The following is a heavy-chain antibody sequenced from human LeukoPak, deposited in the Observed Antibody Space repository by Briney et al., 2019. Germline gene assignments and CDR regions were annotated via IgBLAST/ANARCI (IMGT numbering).Heavy chain of an antibody. CDR3: AREKVDGDYVFCDY. CDR1: GFTFSSYA. CDR2: ISYDGSNK. Sequence: GSLRLSCAASGFTFSSYAMHWVRPAPGKGLEWVAVISYDGSNKYYADSVKGRFTISRDNSKNTLYLQMNSLRAEDTAVYYCAREKVDGDYVFCDYWGQGTLVTVSS. V-gene: IGHV3-30-3*01. D-gene: IGHD4-17*01. J-gene: IGHJ4*02.